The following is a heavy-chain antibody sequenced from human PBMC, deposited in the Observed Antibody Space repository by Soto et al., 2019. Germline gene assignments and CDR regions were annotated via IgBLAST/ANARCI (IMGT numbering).Heavy chain of an antibody. D-gene: IGHD5-12*01. CDR1: GGSISSYY. CDR2: IYYSGST. J-gene: IGHJ5*02. Sequence: SETLSLTCTVSGGSISSYYWSWIRQPPGKGLEWIGYIYYSGSTNYNPSLKSRVTISVDTSKNQFSLKLSSVTAADTAVYYCAREEYSGYGGWVDPWGQGALVTVSS. CDR3: AREEYSGYGGWVDP. V-gene: IGHV4-59*01.